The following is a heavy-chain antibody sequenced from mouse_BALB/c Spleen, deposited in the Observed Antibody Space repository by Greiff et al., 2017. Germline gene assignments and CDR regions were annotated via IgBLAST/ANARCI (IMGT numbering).Heavy chain of an antibody. D-gene: IGHD2-4*01. Sequence: EVKLMESGGGLVKPGGSLKLSCAASGFTFSDYYMYWVRQTPEKRLEWVATISDGGSYTYYPDSVKGRFTISRDNAKNNLYLQMSSLKSEDTAMYYCATAYEYDYAMDYWGQGTSVTVSS. V-gene: IGHV5-4*02. J-gene: IGHJ4*01. CDR2: ISDGGSYT. CDR1: GFTFSDYY. CDR3: ATAYEYDYAMDY.